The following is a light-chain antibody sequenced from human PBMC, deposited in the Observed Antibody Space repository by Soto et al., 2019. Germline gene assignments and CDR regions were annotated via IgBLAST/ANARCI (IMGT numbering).Light chain of an antibody. V-gene: IGLV1-40*01. Sequence: QSVLTQPPSVSGAPGQRVTISCTGSSSNIGAGYDVHWYQQLPGTAPKLLIYGNSTRPSGVPDRFSGSKSGTSASLAITGLQAEDEAAYSCQSYDSSLSGSVFGGGTKLTVL. J-gene: IGLJ3*02. CDR2: GNS. CDR3: QSYDSSLSGSV. CDR1: SSNIGAGYD.